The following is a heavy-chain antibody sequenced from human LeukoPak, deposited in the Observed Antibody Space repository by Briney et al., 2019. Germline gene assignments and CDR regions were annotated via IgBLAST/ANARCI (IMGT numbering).Heavy chain of an antibody. J-gene: IGHJ4*02. Sequence: SETLSLTCTVSGGSISSYYWSWIRQPPGKGLEWIGYIYYSGSTNYNPSLKSRVTISVDTSNNQFSLKLSSVTAADTAVYYCARGGYDILTGYYSFDYWGQGTLVTVSS. D-gene: IGHD3-9*01. V-gene: IGHV4-59*01. CDR3: ARGGYDILTGYYSFDY. CDR2: IYYSGST. CDR1: GGSISSYY.